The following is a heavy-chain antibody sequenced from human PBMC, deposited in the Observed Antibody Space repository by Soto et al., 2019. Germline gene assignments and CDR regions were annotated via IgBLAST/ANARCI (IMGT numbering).Heavy chain of an antibody. J-gene: IGHJ5*02. CDR1: GFSFSTYR. V-gene: IGHV3-21*01. CDR3: ATDDYGDYREFDP. D-gene: IGHD4-17*01. Sequence: EVQLVESGGGLVKPGGSLRLSCAASGFSFSTYRMKWVRQAPGKGLEWVSSVSGSSHYIYYADSVKGRFTISRDNAKNSLYLQMNSLRAEDTAVYYCATDDYGDYREFDPWGQGTLVTVSS. CDR2: VSGSSHYI.